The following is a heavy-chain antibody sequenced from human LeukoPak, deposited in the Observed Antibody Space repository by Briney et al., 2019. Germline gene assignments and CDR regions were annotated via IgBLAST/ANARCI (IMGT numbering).Heavy chain of an antibody. CDR1: GFTFSSYA. D-gene: IGHD2-2*01. CDR2: IRGSGVST. J-gene: IGHJ4*02. Sequence: GGSLRLSCAASGFTFSSYAMSWVRQAPGKGLEWVSAIRGSGVSTYYADSVKGRFTISRDNSKNTLYLQMNSLRAEDTAVYYCAKSPIVVVPAGHNPLDYWGQGTLVTVSS. V-gene: IGHV3-23*01. CDR3: AKSPIVVVPAGHNPLDY.